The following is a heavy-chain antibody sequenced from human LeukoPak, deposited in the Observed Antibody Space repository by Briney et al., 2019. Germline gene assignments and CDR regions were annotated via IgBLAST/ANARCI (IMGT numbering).Heavy chain of an antibody. J-gene: IGHJ5*02. CDR3: ARDGDYGTGSYYRGCIDA. CDR2: IHPRRGDT. CDR1: GYSFTAFY. D-gene: IGHD3-10*01. Sequence: GASVKVSCKTSGYSFTAFYIHWVRQTPGQGLEWMGWIHPRRGDTNYAQTFQDRVTTTRDTSISTAYLDLSSLRADNTAVYYWARDGDYGTGSYYRGCIDAWGQGTPVTVSP. V-gene: IGHV1-2*02.